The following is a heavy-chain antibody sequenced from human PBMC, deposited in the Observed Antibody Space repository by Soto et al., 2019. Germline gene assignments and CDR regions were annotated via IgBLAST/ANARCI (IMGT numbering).Heavy chain of an antibody. CDR3: AYSTGWYRHDV. D-gene: IGHD6-19*01. V-gene: IGHV4-4*02. CDR1: GDSISSAKW. CDR2: LLYGGTT. Sequence: QVQLQESGPGLVKPSGTLSLTCAVSGDSISSAKWWTWLRQPPGKGLEWIGDLLYGGTTNYNPSLKSRVTLSVDTSQNQFSLNLTSVTAADTAIYYCAYSTGWYRHDVWGQGTSVTVSS. J-gene: IGHJ3*01.